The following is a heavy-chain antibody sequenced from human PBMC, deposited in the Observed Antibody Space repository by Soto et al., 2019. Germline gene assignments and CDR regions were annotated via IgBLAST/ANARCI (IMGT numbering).Heavy chain of an antibody. Sequence: YGVHWVRQTHRQGLEWMGGIIPIFGTANYAQKFQARVTITADESTSTAYMELSSLRSEDTAVYYCARAGSHYYDSSGYTSKYYYYGMDVWGQGTTVTVSS. CDR2: IIPIFGTA. D-gene: IGHD3-22*01. V-gene: IGHV1-69*01. CDR3: ARAGSHYYDSSGYTSKYYYYGMDV. J-gene: IGHJ6*02. CDR1: YG.